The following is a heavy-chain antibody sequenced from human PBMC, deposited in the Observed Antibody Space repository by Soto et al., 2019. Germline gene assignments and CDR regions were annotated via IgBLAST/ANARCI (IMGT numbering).Heavy chain of an antibody. CDR3: AKEQWFGELLSFDY. CDR2: ISRSGGST. V-gene: IGHV3-23*01. CDR1: GFTFSSYW. J-gene: IGHJ4*02. D-gene: IGHD3-10*01. Sequence: GGSLRLSCAASGFTFSSYWMSWVRQAPGKGLEWVSDISRSGGSTYYVDSVKGRFTISRDNAKNTLYLQMNSLRAEDTAVYYCAKEQWFGELLSFDYWGQGTLVTVSS.